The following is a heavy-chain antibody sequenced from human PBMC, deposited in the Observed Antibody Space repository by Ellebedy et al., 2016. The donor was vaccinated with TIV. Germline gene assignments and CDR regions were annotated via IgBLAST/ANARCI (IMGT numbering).Heavy chain of an antibody. CDR1: DFTFSSHG. CDR3: ARDLVPTYGDYRFDY. CDR2: ISGSSNSI. D-gene: IGHD4-17*01. J-gene: IGHJ4*02. Sequence: PGGSLRLSCAASDFTFSSHGMNWVRQAPGKGLEWVSYISGSSNSIHYEASVKGRFTVSRDNAKNSLFLQMNSLREEDTAVYYCARDLVPTYGDYRFDYWGQGTLVSVSS. V-gene: IGHV3-48*02.